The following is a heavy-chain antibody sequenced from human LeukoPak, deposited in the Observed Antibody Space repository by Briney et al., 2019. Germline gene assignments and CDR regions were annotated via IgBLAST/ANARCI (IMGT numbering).Heavy chain of an antibody. CDR3: ARVSGSGSYYQAYGMDV. D-gene: IGHD3-10*01. J-gene: IGHJ6*02. Sequence: GGSLRLSCAASGFTFDDYGMSWVRQAPGKGLEWVSGINWNGGSTGYADSVKGRFTISRDNAKNSLYLQMNSLRAEDTALYHCARVSGSGSYYQAYGMDVWGQGTTVTVSS. CDR1: GFTFDDYG. CDR2: INWNGGST. V-gene: IGHV3-20*01.